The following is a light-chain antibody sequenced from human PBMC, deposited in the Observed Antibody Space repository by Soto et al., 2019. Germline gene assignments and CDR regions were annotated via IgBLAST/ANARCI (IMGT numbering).Light chain of an antibody. CDR3: MQALQLHLT. Sequence: DIVMTQSPVSLPVTPGEPASISCRSSQSLLHSHGYTYLDWYLQKPVQSPQLLFYMGSTRAYGVPDRFSGSGSDTDFTLNISRVEAEDVGVYYCMQALQLHLTFGGGTKVEIK. CDR2: MGS. V-gene: IGKV2-28*01. J-gene: IGKJ4*01. CDR1: QSLLHSHGYTY.